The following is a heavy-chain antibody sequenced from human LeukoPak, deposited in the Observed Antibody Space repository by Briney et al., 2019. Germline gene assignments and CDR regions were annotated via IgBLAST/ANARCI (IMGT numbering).Heavy chain of an antibody. D-gene: IGHD5-18*01. V-gene: IGHV3-15*07. CDR2: IKSKTDGGTT. J-gene: IGHJ6*02. CDR3: TTANVDTEQRNPTQRYYYYYGMDV. CDR1: GFTFSNAW. Sequence: PGGSLRLSCAASGFTFSNAWMNWVRQAPGKGLEWVGRIKSKTDGGTTDYAAPVKGRFTISRDDSKNTLYLQMNSLKTEDTAVYYCTTANVDTEQRNPTQRYYYYYGMDVWGQGTTVTVSS.